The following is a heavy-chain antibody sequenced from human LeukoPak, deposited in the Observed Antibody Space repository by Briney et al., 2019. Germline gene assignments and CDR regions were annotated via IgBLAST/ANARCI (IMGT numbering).Heavy chain of an antibody. V-gene: IGHV1-58*01. CDR1: GFTFTSSA. J-gene: IGHJ4*02. CDR3: AMYYYDSSGYYSNDY. D-gene: IGHD3-22*01. CDR2: IVVSSGNT. Sequence: SVTVSCKASGFTFTSSAVQWVRQARGQRLEWIGWIVVSSGNTNYAQKFQERVTITRDMSTSTAYMELSSLRSEDTAVYYCAMYYYDSSGYYSNDYWGQGTLVTVSS.